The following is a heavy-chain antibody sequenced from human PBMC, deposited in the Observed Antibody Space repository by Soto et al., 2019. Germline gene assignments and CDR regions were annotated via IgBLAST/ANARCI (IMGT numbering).Heavy chain of an antibody. CDR2: ISGGATTI. CDR1: GFKFSEHY. D-gene: IGHD3-10*01. V-gene: IGHV3-11*01. J-gene: IGHJ4*02. CDR3: AGDPFYYASGF. Sequence: GGSLRLSCAASGFKFSEHYVTWIRQAPGKGLEWVSKISGGATTIYYADSVKGRFTMSRDNAKNSLYLQMNSRRAEDTALYYCAGDPFYYASGFWGQGTLVTVSS.